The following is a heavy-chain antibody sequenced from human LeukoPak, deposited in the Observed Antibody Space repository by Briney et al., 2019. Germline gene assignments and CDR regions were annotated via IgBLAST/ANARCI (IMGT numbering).Heavy chain of an antibody. J-gene: IGHJ5*02. CDR2: ISGSGGST. Sequence: PGGSPRLSCAASGFTFSSYAMSWVRQAPGKGLEWVSAISGSGGSTYYADSVKGRFTISRDNSKNTLYLQMNSLRAEDTAVYYCAKDEGGPITMVRGVIKNWFDPWGQGTLVTVSS. D-gene: IGHD3-10*01. CDR1: GFTFSSYA. V-gene: IGHV3-23*01. CDR3: AKDEGGPITMVRGVIKNWFDP.